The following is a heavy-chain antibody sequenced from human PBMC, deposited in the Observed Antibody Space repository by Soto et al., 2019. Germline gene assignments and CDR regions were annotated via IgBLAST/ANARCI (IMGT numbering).Heavy chain of an antibody. D-gene: IGHD5-12*01. CDR2: ISSSSSYI. Sequence: EVQLVESGGGLVKPGGSLRLSCAASGFTFSSYSMNWVRQAPGKGLEWVSSISSSSSYIYYADSVKGRFTISRDNAKNSLYLQMNSRRAEYTAVYYCAREVSKYSGYDFDYWGQGTLVTVSS. J-gene: IGHJ4*02. V-gene: IGHV3-21*01. CDR3: AREVSKYSGYDFDY. CDR1: GFTFSSYS.